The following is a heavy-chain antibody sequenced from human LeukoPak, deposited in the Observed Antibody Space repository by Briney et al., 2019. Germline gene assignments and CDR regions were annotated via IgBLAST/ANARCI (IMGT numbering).Heavy chain of an antibody. Sequence: SETLSLTCTVSSGSISSGSYYWSWIRQPPGKGLEWIGYIYYSGSTNYNPSLKSRVTISVDTSKNQFSLKLSSVTAADTAVYYCARGSAMVPNYFDYWGQGTLVTVSS. D-gene: IGHD5-18*01. CDR2: IYYSGST. J-gene: IGHJ4*02. CDR1: SGSISSGSYY. CDR3: ARGSAMVPNYFDY. V-gene: IGHV4-61*01.